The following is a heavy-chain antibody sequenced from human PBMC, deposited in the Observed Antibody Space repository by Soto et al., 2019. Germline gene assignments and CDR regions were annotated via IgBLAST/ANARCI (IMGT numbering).Heavy chain of an antibody. CDR2: IIPISGSA. V-gene: IGHV1-69*12. D-gene: IGHD3-16*02. CDR3: VRASANDYVGGSYRYNWFDP. Sequence: QVQLVQSGAEVKKPGSSVKVSCKASGGTFSSYAISWVRQAPGQGLEWMGGIIPISGSANYAQKFQGRVTITADESTSTAYMELSSLRSEDTAVYYCVRASANDYVGGSYRYNWFDPWGQGTLVTVSS. J-gene: IGHJ5*02. CDR1: GGTFSSYA.